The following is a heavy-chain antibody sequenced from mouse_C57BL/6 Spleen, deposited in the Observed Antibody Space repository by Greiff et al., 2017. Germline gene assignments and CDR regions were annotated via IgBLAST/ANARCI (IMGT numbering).Heavy chain of an antibody. Sequence: QVQLKESGAELVRPGTSVKVSCKASGYAFTNYLIEWVKQRPGQGLEWIGVINPGSGGTNYNEKFKGKATLTADKSSSTAYMQLSSLTSEDSAVYFCARSGLGARYFDVWGTGTTVTVSS. J-gene: IGHJ1*03. D-gene: IGHD3-1*01. CDR2: INPGSGGT. CDR1: GYAFTNYL. V-gene: IGHV1-54*01. CDR3: ARSGLGARYFDV.